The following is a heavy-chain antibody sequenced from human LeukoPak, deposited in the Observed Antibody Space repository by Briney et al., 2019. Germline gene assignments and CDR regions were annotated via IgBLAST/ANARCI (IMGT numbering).Heavy chain of an antibody. Sequence: SETLSLTCTVSGGSISSYYWSWIRQPPGKGLEWIGYIYYSGSTNYNPSLKSRVTISVDTSKNQFSLKLSSVTAADMAVYYCARARGGVAIDFWGQGTRVTVSA. D-gene: IGHD5-12*01. CDR2: IYYSGST. CDR3: ARARGGVAIDF. V-gene: IGHV4-59*12. CDR1: GGSISSYY. J-gene: IGHJ4*02.